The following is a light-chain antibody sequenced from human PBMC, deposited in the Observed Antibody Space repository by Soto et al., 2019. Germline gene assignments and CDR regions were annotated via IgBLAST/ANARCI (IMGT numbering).Light chain of an antibody. CDR3: CSYAGSSSV. CDR2: EVS. J-gene: IGLJ1*01. V-gene: IGLV2-23*02. CDR1: SSDVGSYNL. Sequence: QSVLTQPASVSGSPGQSITISCTGTSSDVGSYNLVSWYQQHPGKAPKLMIYEVSQRPSGVSNRFSGSKSGNTASLTISGLQAEDEADYYCCSYAGSSSVFGTGTKVTVL.